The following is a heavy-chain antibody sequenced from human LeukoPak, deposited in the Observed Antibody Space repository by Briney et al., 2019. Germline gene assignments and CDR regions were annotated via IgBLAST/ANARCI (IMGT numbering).Heavy chain of an antibody. CDR3: ARDQYGGYEGYYFDY. Sequence: GGSLRLSCAASGFTFSSYWMSWVRQAPGKGLEWVANIKQDGSEKYYVDSVKGRFTIFRDNAKNSLYLQMNSLRAEDTAVYYCARDQYGGYEGYYFDYWGQGPLVTVSS. CDR1: GFTFSSYW. V-gene: IGHV3-7*01. J-gene: IGHJ4*02. D-gene: IGHD5-12*01. CDR2: IKQDGSEK.